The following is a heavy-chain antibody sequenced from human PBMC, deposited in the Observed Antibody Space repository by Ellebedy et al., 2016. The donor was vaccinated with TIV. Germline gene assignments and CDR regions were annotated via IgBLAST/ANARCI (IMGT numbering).Heavy chain of an antibody. V-gene: IGHV3-21*01. CDR2: ISSSSSYI. CDR3: AKGVRPHQDAFDI. CDR1: GFTFSSYS. J-gene: IGHJ3*02. Sequence: GGSLRLXXAASGFTFSSYSMNWVRQAPGKGLEWVSSISSSSSYIYYADSVKGRFTISRDNAKNSLYLQMNSLRAEDTAVYYCAKGVRPHQDAFDIWGQGTMVTVSS.